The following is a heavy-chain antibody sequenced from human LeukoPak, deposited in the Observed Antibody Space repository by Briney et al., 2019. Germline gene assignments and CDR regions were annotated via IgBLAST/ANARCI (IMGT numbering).Heavy chain of an antibody. D-gene: IGHD1-26*01. J-gene: IGHJ5*02. CDR2: ISSSSSYI. Sequence: GGSLRLSCAASGFTFSSYSMNWVRQAPGKRLEWVSSISSSSSYIYYADSVKGRFTISRDNAKNSLYLQMNSLRAEDTAVYYCAGGAGRFNWFDPWGQGTLVTVSS. CDR1: GFTFSSYS. V-gene: IGHV3-21*01. CDR3: AGGAGRFNWFDP.